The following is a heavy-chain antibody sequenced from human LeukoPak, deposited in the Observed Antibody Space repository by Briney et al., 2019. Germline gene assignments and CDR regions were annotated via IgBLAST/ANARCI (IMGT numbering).Heavy chain of an antibody. CDR2: ISGSGGST. Sequence: PGGSLRLSCAASGFASGFNFSSYTMNWVRQAPGKGLEWVSAISGSGGSTYYADSVKGRFTISRDNSKNTLYLQMNSLRAEDTAVYYCAKNSRDYGDNPLDDAFDIWGQGTMVTVSS. D-gene: IGHD4-17*01. CDR1: GFNFSSYT. J-gene: IGHJ3*02. CDR3: AKNSRDYGDNPLDDAFDI. V-gene: IGHV3-23*01.